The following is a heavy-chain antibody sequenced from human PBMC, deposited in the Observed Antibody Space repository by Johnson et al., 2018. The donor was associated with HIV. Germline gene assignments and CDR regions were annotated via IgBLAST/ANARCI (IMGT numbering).Heavy chain of an antibody. J-gene: IGHJ3*02. Sequence: VQLVGSGGGVVRPGGSLRLSCAASGFTFTNAWMHWVRQAPGKGLEWVANINRDGSEKYYVDSVKGRFTISRDNAEKSLYLQMNSLRAEDTAVYYALLGQDGGGIWGQGTMVTVSS. D-gene: IGHD3-16*01. CDR3: LLGQDGGGI. V-gene: IGHV3-7*01. CDR2: INRDGSEK. CDR1: GFTFTNAW.